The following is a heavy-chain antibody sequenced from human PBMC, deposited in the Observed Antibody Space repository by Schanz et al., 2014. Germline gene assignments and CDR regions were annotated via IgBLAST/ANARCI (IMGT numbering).Heavy chain of an antibody. CDR2: ISGTTTYT. J-gene: IGHJ6*02. CDR1: GFTFSTYA. D-gene: IGHD2-15*01. Sequence: EVQLLDSGGGLVQPGGSLRLSCAASGFTFSTYAMSWVRQAPGKGLEWVSYISGTTTYTNYADSVKGRFTISRDNAKNSLYLQMNSLSADDTAVFYCAKGMGYCSGGTCYDYYYYGLDVWGQGTTVTVSS. V-gene: IGHV3-48*04. CDR3: AKGMGYCSGGTCYDYYYYGLDV.